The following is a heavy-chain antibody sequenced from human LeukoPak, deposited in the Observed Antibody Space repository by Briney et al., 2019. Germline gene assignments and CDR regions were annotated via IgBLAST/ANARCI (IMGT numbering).Heavy chain of an antibody. Sequence: GGSLRLSCAASGFTFSSYGMHWVRQAPGKGLEWVAVISYDGSNKYYADSVKGRFTISRDNSKNTLYLQMNSLRAEDTAVYYCAKARGRRFGGVMFDYWGQGTLVTVSS. J-gene: IGHJ4*02. V-gene: IGHV3-30*18. CDR2: ISYDGSNK. CDR3: AKARGRRFGGVMFDY. D-gene: IGHD3-16*01. CDR1: GFTFSSYG.